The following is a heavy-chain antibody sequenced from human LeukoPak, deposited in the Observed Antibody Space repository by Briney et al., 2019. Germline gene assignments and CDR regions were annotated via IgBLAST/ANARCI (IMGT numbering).Heavy chain of an antibody. D-gene: IGHD3-3*01. V-gene: IGHV1-18*01. CDR3: ARITYDFWSGYYMPDDP. Sequence: ASVKVSCKASGYTFTSYGISWLRQAPGQGLEWMGWISIYNGNTDYAQKLRGRVTMTTDTSTSTAYLGLRGLRSDDTAVYYCARITYDFWSGYYMPDDPWGQGTLVTVSS. J-gene: IGHJ5*02. CDR2: ISIYNGNT. CDR1: GYTFTSYG.